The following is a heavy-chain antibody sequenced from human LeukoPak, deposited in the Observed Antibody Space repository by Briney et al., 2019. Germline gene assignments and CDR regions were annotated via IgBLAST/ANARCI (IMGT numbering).Heavy chain of an antibody. CDR2: ISYDGSNK. CDR1: GFTFSSYP. J-gene: IGHJ4*02. Sequence: QPGRSLRLSCVASGFTFSSYPMHWVRQAPGKGLEWVAVISYDGSNKYYADSVKGRFTISRDNSKNTLYLQMNSLRAEDTAVYYCARRGYSSGYDYWGQGTLVTVSS. V-gene: IGHV3-30*14. CDR3: ARRGYSSGYDY. D-gene: IGHD3-22*01.